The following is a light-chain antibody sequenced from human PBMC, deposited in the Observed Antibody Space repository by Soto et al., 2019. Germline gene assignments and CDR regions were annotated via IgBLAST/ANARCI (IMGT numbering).Light chain of an antibody. CDR1: SSNIGSNY. Sequence: QSVLTQPPSASGTPGQRVTISCSGSSSNIGSNYVYWYQQLPGTAPKLLIYRNNQRPSGVPDRFSGSKSGNSASLAISGLRSECEADYYCAAWDDSLNGYWVFGGGTNLTVL. CDR3: AAWDDSLNGYWV. V-gene: IGLV1-47*01. CDR2: RNN. J-gene: IGLJ3*02.